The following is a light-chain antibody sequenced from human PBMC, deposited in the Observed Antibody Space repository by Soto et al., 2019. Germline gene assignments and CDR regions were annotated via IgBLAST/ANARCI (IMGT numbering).Light chain of an antibody. CDR2: DAS. J-gene: IGKJ4*01. Sequence: IQLTQSPSSLSASVGDRVTITCRASQDSTKYLAWYQQKPGKAPNLLIYDASTLHSGVPSRFSGSGSGTDFTLTIGGLQPEDFATYYCQQLSSYPSTFGGGTKVEIK. CDR3: QQLSSYPST. V-gene: IGKV1-9*01. CDR1: QDSTKY.